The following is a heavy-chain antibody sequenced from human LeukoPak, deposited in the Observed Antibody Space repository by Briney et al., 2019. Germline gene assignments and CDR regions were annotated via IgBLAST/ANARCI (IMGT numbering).Heavy chain of an antibody. CDR3: ARSVSVQLWLGVPDY. V-gene: IGHV1-18*01. Sequence: ASVKVSCKASGYTFTSYGISWVRQAPGQGLEWMGWISAYNGNTNYAQKLQGRVTMTTDTSTSTAYMELRSLRSDDTAVYYCARSVSVQLWLGVPDYWGQGTPVTVSS. CDR2: ISAYNGNT. J-gene: IGHJ4*02. CDR1: GYTFTSYG. D-gene: IGHD5-18*01.